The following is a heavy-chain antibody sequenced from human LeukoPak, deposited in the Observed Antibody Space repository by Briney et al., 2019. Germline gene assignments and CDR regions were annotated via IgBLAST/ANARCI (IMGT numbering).Heavy chain of an antibody. CDR1: GYTFTDYF. V-gene: IGHV1-2*02. CDR3: ARAGVWDYSDGSGYHNAAFDI. D-gene: IGHD3-22*01. CDR2: INPNGGGT. J-gene: IGHJ3*02. Sequence: AASVKVSCKASGYTFTDYFMHWVRQPPGQGLERMGRINPNGGGTNYAQKFQGRVTVTRDTSISTAYMDLSRLRSDDTAGYYCARAGVWDYSDGSGYHNAAFDIWGQGTMVTVSS.